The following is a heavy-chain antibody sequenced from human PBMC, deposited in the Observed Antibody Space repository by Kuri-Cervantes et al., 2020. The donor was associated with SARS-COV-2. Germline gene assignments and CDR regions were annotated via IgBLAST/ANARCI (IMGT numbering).Heavy chain of an antibody. D-gene: IGHD2-15*01. CDR3: ARQGTLVVAATPYYYYMDV. Sequence: SETLSLTCTVSGGSISSSSYYWGWIRQPPGKGLEWIGSIYYSGSTCYNPSLKSRVTISVDTSKNQFSLKLSSVTAADTAVYYCARQGTLVVAATPYYYYMDVWGKGTTVTVSS. CDR2: IYYSGST. V-gene: IGHV4-39*01. CDR1: GGSISSSSYY. J-gene: IGHJ6*03.